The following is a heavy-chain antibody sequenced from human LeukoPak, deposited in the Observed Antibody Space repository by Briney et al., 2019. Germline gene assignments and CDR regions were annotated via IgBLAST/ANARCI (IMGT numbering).Heavy chain of an antibody. D-gene: IGHD6-19*01. Sequence: GASVKVSCKASGGTFSSYGISWVRQAPGQGLEWMGGIIPIFGTANYAQKFQGRVTITTDESTSTAYMELSSLRSEDTAVYYCARAAVAGGYYYYYMDVWGKGTTVTVSS. CDR1: GGTFSSYG. V-gene: IGHV1-69*05. CDR3: ARAAVAGGYYYYYMDV. J-gene: IGHJ6*03. CDR2: IIPIFGTA.